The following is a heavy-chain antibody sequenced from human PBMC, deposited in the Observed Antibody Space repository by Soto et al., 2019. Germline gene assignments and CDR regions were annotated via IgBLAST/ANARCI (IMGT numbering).Heavy chain of an antibody. CDR3: AREDSSWYPDYYYYYMDV. J-gene: IGHJ6*03. V-gene: IGHV3-33*01. D-gene: IGHD6-13*01. CDR1: GFTFSSYG. CDR2: IWYDGSNK. Sequence: GGSLRLSCAASGFTFSSYGMHWVRQAPGKGLEWVAVIWYDGSNKYYADSVKGQFTISRDNSKNTLYLQMNSLRAEDTAVYYCAREDSSWYPDYYYYYMDVWGKGTTVTVSS.